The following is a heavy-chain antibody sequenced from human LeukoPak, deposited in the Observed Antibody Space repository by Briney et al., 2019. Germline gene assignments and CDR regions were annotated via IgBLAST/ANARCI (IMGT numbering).Heavy chain of an antibody. CDR3: AKRDGYNSWPFDY. CDR2: IQSDGSDQ. D-gene: IGHD5-24*01. Sequence: GGSLRLSCAASGFTFSSYGMHWVRQAPGKGLEWVAFIQSDGSDQYSADSVKGRSSISRDNSKNTLYLQMNSLRTEDTAVYYCAKRDGYNSWPFDYWGQGTLVTVSS. CDR1: GFTFSSYG. J-gene: IGHJ4*02. V-gene: IGHV3-30*02.